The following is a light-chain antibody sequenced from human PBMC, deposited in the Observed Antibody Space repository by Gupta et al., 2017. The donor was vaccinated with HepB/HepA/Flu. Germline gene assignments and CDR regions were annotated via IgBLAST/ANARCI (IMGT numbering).Light chain of an antibody. V-gene: IGKV1-33*01. J-gene: IGKJ5*01. CDR2: DAS. CDR1: QDISNY. Sequence: DLQLTQSPSSLSASVGDSVTITCQASQDISNYLNWYQQKPGKAPKLLLYDASNLETGVPSRFSGSGSGTDFALNISSLQPEDIATDYGQQYDNLPTAITFGQGTRLEIK. CDR3: QQYDNLPTAIT.